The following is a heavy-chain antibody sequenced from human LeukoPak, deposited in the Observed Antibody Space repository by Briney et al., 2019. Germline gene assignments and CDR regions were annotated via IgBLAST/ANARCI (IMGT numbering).Heavy chain of an antibody. CDR2: INGNSGDT. D-gene: IGHD2-15*01. Sequence: GASVKVSCKASGYIYSSHGPSWVRQAPGQGLEWMGWINGNSGDTEFAHQFQDRVTMTRDTSTGTAYLELRSLRSDDTAMYFCARDLTGCSGAACCGENFGMDVWGQGTTVIVSS. J-gene: IGHJ6*02. V-gene: IGHV1-18*01. CDR3: ARDLTGCSGAACCGENFGMDV. CDR1: GYIYSSHG.